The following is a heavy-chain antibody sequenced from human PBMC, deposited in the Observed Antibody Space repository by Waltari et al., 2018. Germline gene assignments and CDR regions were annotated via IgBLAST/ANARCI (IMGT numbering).Heavy chain of an antibody. V-gene: IGHV3-74*01. CDR1: GFTFDNYW. D-gene: IGHD5-12*01. J-gene: IGHJ6*02. CDR3: ARAALPSAAWPYYSYGMDV. Sequence: EVQLVESAGGLVQHGGSLRPSFVASGFTFDNYWLHSVCQAPGKGLVWVSRINSDGTSTSYADSVKGRFTISRDNARNTLYLQMNTLRADDTAVYYCARAALPSAAWPYYSYGMDVWGQGTTVTVSS. CDR2: INSDGTST.